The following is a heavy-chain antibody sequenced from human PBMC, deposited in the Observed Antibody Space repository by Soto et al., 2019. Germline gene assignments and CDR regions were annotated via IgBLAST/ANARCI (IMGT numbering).Heavy chain of an antibody. J-gene: IGHJ6*02. CDR2: ISYDGSNK. V-gene: IGHV3-30-3*01. Sequence: GGSLRLSCAASGFTFSSYAMHWVRQAPGKGLEWVAVISYDGSNKYYADSVKGRFTISRDNSKNTLYLQMNSLRAEDTAVYYCARGKGGRIAARKTMDVWGQGTTVTVSS. CDR1: GFTFSSYA. CDR3: ARGKGGRIAARKTMDV. D-gene: IGHD6-6*01.